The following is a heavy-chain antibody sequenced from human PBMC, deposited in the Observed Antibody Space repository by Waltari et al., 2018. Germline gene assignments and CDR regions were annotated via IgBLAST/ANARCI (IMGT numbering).Heavy chain of an antibody. J-gene: IGHJ5*02. V-gene: IGHV3-21*01. D-gene: IGHD3-9*01. CDR1: GFMFFSCR. CDR2: ISGSGTYI. CDR3: VRESPFEPRGWFDP. Sequence: EVQLVESGGGLVKPGGSLRLSCSASGFMFFSCRTNWVRQAPGKGLEWVSSISGSGTYIYYAEAVKGRFTISRDNAENSLILQMNSLRVEDTAVYYCVRESPFEPRGWFDPWGQGTLVTVSS.